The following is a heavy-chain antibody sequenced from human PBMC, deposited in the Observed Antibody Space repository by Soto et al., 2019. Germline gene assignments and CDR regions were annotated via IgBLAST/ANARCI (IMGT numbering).Heavy chain of an antibody. CDR1: GYTFTSYG. V-gene: IGHV1-18*01. CDR3: ASHPRTTVSTMGWFDP. Sequence: QVQLVQSGAEVKKPGASVKVSCKASGYTFTSYGISWVRQAPGQGLEWMGWISAYNGNTNYAQRLQGRVTMPTDTSTSTAYMELRSLRSDDTAVYYCASHPRTTVSTMGWFDPWGQGTLVTVSS. CDR2: ISAYNGNT. J-gene: IGHJ5*02. D-gene: IGHD4-17*01.